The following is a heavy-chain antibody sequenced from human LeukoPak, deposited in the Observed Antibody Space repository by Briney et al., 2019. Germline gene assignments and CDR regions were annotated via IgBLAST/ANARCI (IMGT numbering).Heavy chain of an antibody. Sequence: GRSLRLSCAASGFTFSSYAMQWVRQAPGKGLEWVAVISYDGSNKYYADSVKGRFTISRDNSKNTLYLQMNSLRAEDTAVYYCARDRWLQFGPFDYWGQGTLVTVSS. V-gene: IGHV3-30-3*01. J-gene: IGHJ4*02. CDR2: ISYDGSNK. CDR3: ARDRWLQFGPFDY. CDR1: GFTFSSYA. D-gene: IGHD5-24*01.